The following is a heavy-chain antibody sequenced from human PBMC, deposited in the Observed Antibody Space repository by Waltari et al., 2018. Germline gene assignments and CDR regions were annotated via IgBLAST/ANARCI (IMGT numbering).Heavy chain of an antibody. V-gene: IGHV1-18*01. CDR2: IGGYKDNT. Sequence: QVQLVPSGAEVKKPGASVKVSCKTSDYSLSSHAITWVRPAPGQGLEWLGWIGGYKDNTKSAKKCQGRVILAIDTSTNTAYMEWRSLRSDDTAVYYGATGGARYCSSTTCYVGERGYYYYGMDVWGQGTTVTVSS. D-gene: IGHD2-2*01. CDR1: DYSLSSHA. CDR3: ATGGARYCSSTTCYVGERGYYYYGMDV. J-gene: IGHJ6*02.